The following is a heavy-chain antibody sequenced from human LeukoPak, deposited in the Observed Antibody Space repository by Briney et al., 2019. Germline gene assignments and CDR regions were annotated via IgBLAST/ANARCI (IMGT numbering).Heavy chain of an antibody. D-gene: IGHD2-15*01. V-gene: IGHV4-4*07. CDR1: GGSISSYY. Sequence: SETLSLTCTVSGGSISSYYWSWIRQPAGKGLEWIGRIYTSGSTNYNPSLKSRVTISVDTSKNRFSLKLSSVTAADTAVYYCARDRGWYHAFDIWGQGTMVTVSS. CDR2: IYTSGST. CDR3: ARDRGWYHAFDI. J-gene: IGHJ3*02.